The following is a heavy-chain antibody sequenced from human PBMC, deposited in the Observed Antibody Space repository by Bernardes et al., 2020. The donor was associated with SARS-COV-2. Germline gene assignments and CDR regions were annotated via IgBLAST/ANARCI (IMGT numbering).Heavy chain of an antibody. J-gene: IGHJ5*01. D-gene: IGHD4-17*01. V-gene: IGHV3-33*01. CDR1: GFTFRDYT. CDR3: ATEDGEWLES. CDR2: IWHDGSRE. Sequence: GGSVRLSCAASGFTFRDYTMHWVRQAPGKGLEWVAVIWHDGSREYYVDSVKGRFAISRDNSNNTLYLQMNNLRVEDTALYRCATEDGEWLESWGQGTLVTVSS.